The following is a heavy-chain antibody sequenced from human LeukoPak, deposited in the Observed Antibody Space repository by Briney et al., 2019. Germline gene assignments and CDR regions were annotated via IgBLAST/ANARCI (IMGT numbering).Heavy chain of an antibody. CDR3: ARGRETTASGTFDF. Sequence: PGGSLRLSCAASGFTFNNYGMHYVRQAPGKGLEWVAVISDDGRNKNYADSVKGRFTISRDSSNNTLYLQINSLRAEDTGVYFCARGRETTASGTFDFRGQGTLVTVSS. CDR2: ISDDGRNK. J-gene: IGHJ4*02. D-gene: IGHD6-13*01. CDR1: GFTFNNYG. V-gene: IGHV3-30*03.